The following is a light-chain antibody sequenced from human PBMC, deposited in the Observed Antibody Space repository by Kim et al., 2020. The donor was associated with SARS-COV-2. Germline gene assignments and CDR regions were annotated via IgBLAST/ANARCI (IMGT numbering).Light chain of an antibody. V-gene: IGLV3-19*01. CDR3: NSRDSSGNHWV. CDR1: SLRSYY. Sequence: SSELTQDPAVSVALGQTVRITCQGDSLRSYYASWYQQRPGQAPILVVYGKNTRPSGIPDRFSASISGNTASLTITGAQAEDEADYFCNSRDSSGNHWVFGGGTQLTVL. CDR2: GKN. J-gene: IGLJ3*02.